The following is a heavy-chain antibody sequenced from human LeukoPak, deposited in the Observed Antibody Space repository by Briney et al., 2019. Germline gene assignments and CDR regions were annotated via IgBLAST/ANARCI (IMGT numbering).Heavy chain of an antibody. D-gene: IGHD3-10*01. Sequence: GGSLRLSCSASGFTFSSYGMHRVRQAPGKEPERVADIWYDGSNKYYADSVKSRFTTSRDNSKNTLYLQMNSLRAEDTAVYYCARDTISVIINLGHILDYWGQGTLVTVSS. CDR3: ARDTISVIINLGHILDY. CDR1: GFTFSSYG. V-gene: IGHV3-33*01. CDR2: IWYDGSNK. J-gene: IGHJ4*02.